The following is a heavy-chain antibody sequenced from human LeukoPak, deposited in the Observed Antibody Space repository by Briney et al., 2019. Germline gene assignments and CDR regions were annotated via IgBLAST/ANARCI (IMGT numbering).Heavy chain of an antibody. CDR3: AREPYMWSVRVYWFDY. V-gene: IGHV3-23*01. J-gene: IGHJ4*02. D-gene: IGHD6-6*01. CDR1: GFTFSSYD. Sequence: GGSLRLSCAASGFTFSSYDMNWVRQIPGKGLEWVSSINARGDITHYADSVKGRFSISRDNSKNTLYLQMNSLRAEDTAVYYCAREPYMWSVRVYWFDYWGQGTLVTVSP. CDR2: INARGDIT.